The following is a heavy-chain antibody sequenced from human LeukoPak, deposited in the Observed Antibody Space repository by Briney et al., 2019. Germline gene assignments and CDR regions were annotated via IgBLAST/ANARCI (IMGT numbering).Heavy chain of an antibody. J-gene: IGHJ5*02. CDR3: ARQIWFGDGNWFDP. CDR2: IYYSGST. V-gene: IGHV4-39*01. D-gene: IGHD3-10*01. Sequence: PSETLSLTCTVSGGSISSSSYYWGWIRQPPGKGLEWIGSIYYSGSTYYNPSLKSRVTISVDTSKNQFSLKLSSVTAADTAVYYCARQIWFGDGNWFDPWGQGTLVTVSS. CDR1: GGSISSSSYY.